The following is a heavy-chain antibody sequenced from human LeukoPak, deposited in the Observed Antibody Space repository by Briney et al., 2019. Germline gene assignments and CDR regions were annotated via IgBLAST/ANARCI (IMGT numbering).Heavy chain of an antibody. V-gene: IGHV3-21*01. J-gene: IGHJ6*03. D-gene: IGHD2-8*01. CDR2: ISSSSSYI. Sequence: GGSLRLSCAASGYTFSSYSMNWVRQAPGKGLEWVSSISSSSSYIYYADSVKGRFTISRDNAKNSLYLQMNSLRAEDTAVYYCAKDRCSNGVGCYYYYMDVWGKGTTVTISS. CDR3: AKDRCSNGVGCYYYYMDV. CDR1: GYTFSSYS.